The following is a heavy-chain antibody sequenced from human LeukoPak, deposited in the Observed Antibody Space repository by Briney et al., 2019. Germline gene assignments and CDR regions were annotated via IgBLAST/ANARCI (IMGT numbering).Heavy chain of an antibody. Sequence: GGSLRLSCTASGCTLGDYAMSWVRQAPGKGLEWVSFIRSKAYGGTTEYAAFVKGRFTISRDDSKSIAYLQMNSLKTEDTAVYYCTRGHGAAAGLLHSWGQGNLVAVSS. J-gene: IGHJ4*02. D-gene: IGHD6-13*01. CDR1: GCTLGDYA. CDR2: IRSKAYGGTT. V-gene: IGHV3-49*04. CDR3: TRGHGAAAGLLHS.